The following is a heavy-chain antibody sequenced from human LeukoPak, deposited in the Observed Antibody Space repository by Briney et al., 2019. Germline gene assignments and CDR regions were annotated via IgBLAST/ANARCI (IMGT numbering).Heavy chain of an antibody. D-gene: IGHD3-10*01. Sequence: SETLSLTCAVYGGSFSGYYWSWIRQPPGKGLEWIGEINHSGSTNYNPSLKSRVTISVDTSKNQFSLKLSSVTAADTAVYYCARGLLWFGESSFDYWGQGTLVTVSS. V-gene: IGHV4-34*01. CDR1: GGSFSGYY. J-gene: IGHJ4*02. CDR2: INHSGST. CDR3: ARGLLWFGESSFDY.